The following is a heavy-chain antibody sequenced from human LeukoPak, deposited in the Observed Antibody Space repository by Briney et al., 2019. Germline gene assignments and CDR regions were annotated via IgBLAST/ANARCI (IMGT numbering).Heavy chain of an antibody. J-gene: IGHJ4*02. D-gene: IGHD3-3*01. V-gene: IGHV3-9*01. CDR2: ISWNSGSI. Sequence: GRSLRLSCAASGFTFDDYAMHWVRQAPGKGLEWVSGISWNSGSIGYADSVKGRFTVSRDNAKNSLYLQMNSLRAEDTALYYCAKIGSGYYIGSYDYWGQGTLVTVPS. CDR1: GFTFDDYA. CDR3: AKIGSGYYIGSYDY.